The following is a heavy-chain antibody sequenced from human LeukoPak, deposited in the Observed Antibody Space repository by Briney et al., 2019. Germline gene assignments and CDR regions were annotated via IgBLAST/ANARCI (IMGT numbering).Heavy chain of an antibody. Sequence: SETLSLTCTVSGGSISSYYWSWIRQPPGKGLEWIGYISYSGNTIYNPSLKSRVTISVDTSKNQFSLKLSSVTAADTAVYYCARGSQQQLTYYYYYYYMDVWGKGTTVTVSS. J-gene: IGHJ6*03. CDR2: ISYSGNT. V-gene: IGHV4-59*01. CDR1: GGSISSYY. CDR3: ARGSQQQLTYYYYYYYMDV. D-gene: IGHD6-13*01.